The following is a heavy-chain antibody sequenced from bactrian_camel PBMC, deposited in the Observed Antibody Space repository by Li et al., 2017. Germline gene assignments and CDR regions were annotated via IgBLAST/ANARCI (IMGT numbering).Heavy chain of an antibody. CDR2: IDSEGTT. CDR3: AADAGSCLGRYTWTSSYRYDY. J-gene: IGHJ4*01. CDR1: GYITSRYC. V-gene: IGHV3S26*01. Sequence: HVQLVESGGGSVQAGGSLILSCAASGYITSRYCIGWFRQAPGKEREGVASIDSEGTTRYAAANWGRFTISRDNAKNTLFLRMNSLKPEDTAMYYCAADAGSCLGRYTWTSSYRYDYWGQGTQVTVS. D-gene: IGHD1*01.